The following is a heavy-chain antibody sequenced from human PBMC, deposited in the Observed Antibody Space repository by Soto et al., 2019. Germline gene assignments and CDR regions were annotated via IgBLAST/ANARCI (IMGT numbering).Heavy chain of an antibody. J-gene: IGHJ4*02. CDR2: AHHSGRT. D-gene: IGHD2-21*01. Sequence: SETLSLTCTVSGDSMSSSNWWNWVRQPPGKGLEWIGEAHHSGRTNYNPSLKSRVTISVDRSQNLFSLKLASVTAADTAVYYCARGNVVAIDYWGQGTLVTVSS. V-gene: IGHV4-4*02. CDR3: ARGNVVAIDY. CDR1: GDSMSSSNW.